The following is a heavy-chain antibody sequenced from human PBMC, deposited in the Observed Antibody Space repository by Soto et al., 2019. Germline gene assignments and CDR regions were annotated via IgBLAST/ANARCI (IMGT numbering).Heavy chain of an antibody. CDR1: GYTFTSYY. V-gene: IGHV1-46*01. CDR3: ARREYSYGYFDL. D-gene: IGHD4-4*01. Sequence: ASVKVSCKASGYTFTSYYMHWVRQAPGQGLEWMRIINPSGGSTSYAQKFQGRVTMTRDKSTYTAYLEWSSLRASDTAIYYYARREYSYGYFDLWGQGTKVTVSS. J-gene: IGHJ4*02. CDR2: INPSGGST.